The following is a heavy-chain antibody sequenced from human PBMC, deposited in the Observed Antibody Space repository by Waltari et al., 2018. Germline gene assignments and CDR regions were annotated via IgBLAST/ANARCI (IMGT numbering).Heavy chain of an antibody. V-gene: IGHV4-39*01. Sequence: QLQLQESGPALVKPSETLSLTCTVSGDSISSSGYFWGWIRQSPGKGLEWIGSIYYTGSTYYSPSLMSRVTITADTSKNQFSLNLRSVTAADTAVFHCARFSKSANWFDPWGQGTLVTVAS. D-gene: IGHD3-3*02. CDR1: GDSISSSGYF. CDR2: IYYTGST. CDR3: ARFSKSANWFDP. J-gene: IGHJ5*02.